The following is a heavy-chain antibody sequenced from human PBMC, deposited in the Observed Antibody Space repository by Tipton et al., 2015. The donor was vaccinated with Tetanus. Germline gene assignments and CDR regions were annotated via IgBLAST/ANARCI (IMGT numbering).Heavy chain of an antibody. V-gene: IGHV4-61*01. Sequence: TLSLTCFVSGASARSEKYYWSWIRQPPGKGLEWIAYIFHSGSTNYSPSLKSRVAISMDTSKNQISLKLSSVTAADTAVYYCARRSYCSSSRCFDAFDLWGQGTMVTVSS. D-gene: IGHD2-2*01. CDR2: IFHSGST. J-gene: IGHJ3*01. CDR1: GASARSEKYY. CDR3: ARRSYCSSSRCFDAFDL.